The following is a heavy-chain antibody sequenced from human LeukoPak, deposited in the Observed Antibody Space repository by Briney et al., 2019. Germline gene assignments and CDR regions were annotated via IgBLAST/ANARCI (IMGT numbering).Heavy chain of an antibody. D-gene: IGHD2-2*01. CDR1: GGSISSGDYY. CDR3: ARGVPAAHDAFDI. Sequence: SEILSLTCTVSGGSISSGDYYWSWIRQPPGKGLEWIGYIYYSGSTYYNPSLKSRVTISVDTSKNQFSLKLSSVTAADTAVYYCARGVPAAHDAFDIWGQGTMVTVSS. CDR2: IYYSGST. V-gene: IGHV4-30-4*01. J-gene: IGHJ3*02.